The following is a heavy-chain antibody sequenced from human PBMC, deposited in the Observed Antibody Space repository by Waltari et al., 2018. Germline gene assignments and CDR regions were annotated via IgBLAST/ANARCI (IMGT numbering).Heavy chain of an antibody. V-gene: IGHV4-59*08. J-gene: IGHJ4*02. Sequence: QVQLQESGPGLVKPSETLSLTCTVSGDSISGYYWNWIRQPPGKGLEWIGFIYYDGNTNYNPSLKSRLTISVDTSKKQFSLELSSVTAADTAVYYCARRSIFGAFDYWGQGALVAVSS. D-gene: IGHD3-3*01. CDR3: ARRSIFGAFDY. CDR2: IYYDGNT. CDR1: GDSISGYY.